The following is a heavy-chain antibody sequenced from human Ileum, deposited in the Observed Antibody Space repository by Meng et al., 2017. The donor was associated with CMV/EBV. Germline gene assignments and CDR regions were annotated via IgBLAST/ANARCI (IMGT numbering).Heavy chain of an antibody. Sequence: AASGCTLNSYARHWVRQAPGKGLEWVALMSCDGASVHYADSVKGRFTISRENSKNMVYLQVNSLRAEDAAVYYCARGNGSGSYLIDYWGQGTLVTVSS. V-gene: IGHV3-30-3*01. D-gene: IGHD3-10*01. CDR3: ARGNGSGSYLIDY. CDR1: GCTLNSYA. J-gene: IGHJ4*02. CDR2: MSCDGASV.